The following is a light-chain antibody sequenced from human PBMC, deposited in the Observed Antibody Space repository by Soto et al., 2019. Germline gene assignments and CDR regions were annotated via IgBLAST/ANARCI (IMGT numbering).Light chain of an antibody. J-gene: IGKJ3*01. CDR3: QQRGSWPAT. CDR2: EAS. V-gene: IGKV1-5*03. Sequence: DIQMTQSPTTLSASVGDRVTITCRASHSLIKWLAWYQQKPGKAPKLLIYEASTLQSGVPSRFSGSGSGTDFTLTISSLEAEDSAVYYCQQRGSWPATFGPGTKVDIK. CDR1: HSLIKW.